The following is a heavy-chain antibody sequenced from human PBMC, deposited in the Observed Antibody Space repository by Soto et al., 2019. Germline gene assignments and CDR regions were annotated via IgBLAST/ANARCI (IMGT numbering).Heavy chain of an antibody. CDR3: ARSSSGYQENYYYYYGMDV. J-gene: IGHJ6*02. D-gene: IGHD3-22*01. V-gene: IGHV1-3*01. CDR2: INAGNGNT. Sequence: QVRLVQSGAEVKKPGASVKVSCKASGYTFTSYAMHWVRQAPGQRLEWMGWINAGNGNTKYSQKFQGRVTITRDTSASTAYMELSSLRSEDTAVYYCARSSSGYQENYYYYYGMDVWGQGTTVTVSS. CDR1: GYTFTSYA.